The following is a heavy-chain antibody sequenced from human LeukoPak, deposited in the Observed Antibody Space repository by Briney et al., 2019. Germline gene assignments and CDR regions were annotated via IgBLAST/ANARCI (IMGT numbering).Heavy chain of an antibody. CDR3: ARSMGYDFWSRSFDY. CDR1: GGSFSGYY. J-gene: IGHJ4*02. CDR2: INHSGST. V-gene: IGHV4-34*01. D-gene: IGHD3-3*01. Sequence: PSETLSLTCAVYGGSFSGYYWSWIRQPPGKGLEWIGEINHSGSTNYNPSLKSRVTISVDTSKNQFSLKLSSVTAADTAVYYSARSMGYDFWSRSFDYWGQGTLVTVSS.